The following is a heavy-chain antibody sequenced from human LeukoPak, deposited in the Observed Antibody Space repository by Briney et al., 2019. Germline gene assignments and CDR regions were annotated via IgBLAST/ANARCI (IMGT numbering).Heavy chain of an antibody. CDR3: AKRDGTSRGGFDY. CDR1: GFTFRDYG. D-gene: IGHD3-16*01. V-gene: IGHV3-23*01. CDR2: VTGSGDGT. J-gene: IGHJ4*02. Sequence: GGSLRLSCSASGFTFRDYGMYWVRQAPGQGLEWASAVTGSGDGTYYADSVKGRFTISRDNSKNTLFLQLSSLSPEDTAVYYCAKRDGTSRGGFDYWGQGTLVTVSS.